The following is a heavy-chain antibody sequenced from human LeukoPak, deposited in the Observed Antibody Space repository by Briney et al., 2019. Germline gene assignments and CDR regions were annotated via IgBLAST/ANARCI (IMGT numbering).Heavy chain of an antibody. CDR3: AREDYYDSSGYYLDC. CDR2: IYYSGST. CDR1: GGSISSYY. J-gene: IGHJ4*02. Sequence: SETLSLTCTVSGGSISSYYWSWIRQPPGKGLEWIGYIYYSGSTNYNPSLKSRLTISVDTSKNQFSLKLSSVTAADTAVYYCAREDYYDSSGYYLDCWGQGTLVTVSS. D-gene: IGHD3-22*01. V-gene: IGHV4-59*08.